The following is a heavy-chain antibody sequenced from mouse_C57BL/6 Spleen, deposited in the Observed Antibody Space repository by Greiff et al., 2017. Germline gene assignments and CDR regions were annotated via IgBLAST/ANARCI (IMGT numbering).Heavy chain of an antibody. CDR1: GYTFTSYW. CDR3: ARGGNYDYEKGFAY. CDR2: IDPSDSYT. Sequence: VQLQQPGAELVMPGASVKLSCKASGYTFTSYWMHWVKQRPGQGLEWIGEIDPSDSYTNYNQKFKGKSTLTVDKSSSTAYMQLSSLTSEDSAVYYCARGGNYDYEKGFAYWGQGTLVTV. D-gene: IGHD2-4*01. V-gene: IGHV1-69*01. J-gene: IGHJ3*01.